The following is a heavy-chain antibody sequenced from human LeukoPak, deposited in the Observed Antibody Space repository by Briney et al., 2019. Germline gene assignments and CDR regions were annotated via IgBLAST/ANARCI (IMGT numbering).Heavy chain of an antibody. CDR1: GFTVSSNY. CDR2: IYSGGST. Sequence: GGSLRLSCAASGFTVSSNYMSWVRQAPGKGLEWVSVIYSGGSTYYADSVKGRFTISRDNSKNTLYLQMNSLRAEDTAVYYCARELNSAHIVGPYNWFDPWGQGTLVTVSS. CDR3: ARELNSAHIVGPYNWFDP. J-gene: IGHJ5*02. D-gene: IGHD1-26*01. V-gene: IGHV3-66*01.